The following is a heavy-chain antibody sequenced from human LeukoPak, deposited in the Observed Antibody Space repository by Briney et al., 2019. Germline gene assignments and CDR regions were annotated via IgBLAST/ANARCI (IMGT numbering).Heavy chain of an antibody. D-gene: IGHD2/OR15-2a*01. J-gene: IGHJ4*02. Sequence: GGSLRLSCAASGFTFSIYEMNWVRQAPGKGLEWVANIKQDGSEKYYVDSVKGRFTISRDNAKNSLYLQMNSLRAEDTAVYYCARANSLGYWGQGTLVTVSS. CDR3: ARANSLGY. CDR2: IKQDGSEK. V-gene: IGHV3-7*01. CDR1: GFTFSIYE.